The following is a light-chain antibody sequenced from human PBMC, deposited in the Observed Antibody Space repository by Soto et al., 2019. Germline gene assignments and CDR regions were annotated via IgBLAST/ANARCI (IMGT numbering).Light chain of an antibody. CDR2: STN. J-gene: IGLJ2*01. V-gene: IGLV8-61*01. Sequence: QAVVTQEPSFSVSPGGTVTITCGLNSGSVSTSYYPSWYQQTPGQAPRTLIYSTNTRSSGVPDRFSGSILGNKAALTITGAQADDEADYYCVLYMGSGIVVFCVGTKLTVL. CDR3: VLYMGSGIVV. CDR1: SGSVSTSYY.